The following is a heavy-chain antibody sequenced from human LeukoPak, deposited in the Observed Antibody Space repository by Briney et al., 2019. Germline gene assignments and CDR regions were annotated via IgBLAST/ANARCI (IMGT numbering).Heavy chain of an antibody. Sequence: PGGSLRLSCAASGFTFSNYRMNWVRQAPGKGLEWVSSISSSSSYTYYADSVKGRLTISRDNAKNSLYLQMNSLRAEDTAVYYCAREFCSSNSCYLEYWGQGTLVTVSS. CDR3: AREFCSSNSCYLEY. CDR1: GFTFSNYR. D-gene: IGHD2-2*01. CDR2: ISSSSSYT. J-gene: IGHJ4*02. V-gene: IGHV3-21*01.